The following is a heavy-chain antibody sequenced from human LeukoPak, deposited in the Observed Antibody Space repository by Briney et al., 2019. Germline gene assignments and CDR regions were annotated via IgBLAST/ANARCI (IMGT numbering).Heavy chain of an antibody. Sequence: PGGSLRLSCAASGFTFEDYAMHWVRQAPGKGLEWVSGVSWNSGVIRYADSVKGRFTISRDNAKNSLYLQMNSLRAEDTAVYYCARERNDYYGSGSYPYWGRGTLVTVSS. CDR3: ARERNDYYGSGSYPY. CDR2: VSWNSGVI. CDR1: GFTFEDYA. J-gene: IGHJ4*02. D-gene: IGHD3-10*01. V-gene: IGHV3-9*01.